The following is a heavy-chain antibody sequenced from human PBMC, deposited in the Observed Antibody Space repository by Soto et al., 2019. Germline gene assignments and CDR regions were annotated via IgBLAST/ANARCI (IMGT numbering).Heavy chain of an antibody. J-gene: IGHJ5*02. CDR2: IYYSGST. D-gene: IGHD2-8*01. CDR3: ARDRSAIYCSNGVCYTNNWFDP. CDR1: GGSISSGGYY. Sequence: PSETLSLTCTVSGGSISSGGYYWSWIRQHPGKGLEWIGYIYYSGSTYYNPSLKSRVTISVDTSKNQFSLKLSSMTAADTAVYYCARDRSAIYCSNGVCYTNNWFDPWGQGTLVTVSS. V-gene: IGHV4-31*03.